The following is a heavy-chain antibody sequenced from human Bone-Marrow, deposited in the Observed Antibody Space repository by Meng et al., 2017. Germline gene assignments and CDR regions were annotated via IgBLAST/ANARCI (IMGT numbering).Heavy chain of an antibody. Sequence: SVKVSCKVSGYTLTELSMHWVRQAPGKGLEWMGGFDPEDGETIYAQKFQGRVTMTEDTSTDTAYMELSSLRSEDTAVYYCATGGGRIAAAGTSFDYWGQGTLVTVSS. CDR1: GYTLTELS. CDR3: ATGGGRIAAAGTSFDY. J-gene: IGHJ4*02. V-gene: IGHV1-24*01. CDR2: FDPEDGET. D-gene: IGHD6-13*01.